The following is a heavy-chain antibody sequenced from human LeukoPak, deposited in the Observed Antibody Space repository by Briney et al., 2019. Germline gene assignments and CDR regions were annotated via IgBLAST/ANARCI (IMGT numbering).Heavy chain of an antibody. CDR2: ISSSGSTI. V-gene: IGHV3-48*03. CDR3: ARLVTAILAFDC. J-gene: IGHJ4*02. CDR1: GFTFSSYE. Sequence: QPGGSLRLSCAASGFTFSSYEMNWVRQAPGKGLEWVSYISSSGSTIYYADSVKGRLTISRDNAKNSLYLQMNSLRAEDTAVYYCARLVTAILAFDCWGQGTLVTVSS. D-gene: IGHD2-21*02.